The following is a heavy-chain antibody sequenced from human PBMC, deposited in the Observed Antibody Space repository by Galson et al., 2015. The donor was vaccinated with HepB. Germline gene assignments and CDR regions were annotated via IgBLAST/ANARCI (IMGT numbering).Heavy chain of an antibody. V-gene: IGHV3-15*01. CDR2: IKSKTDGGTT. Sequence: SLRLSCAASGFTFSNAWMSWVRQAPGKGLEWVGRIKSKTDGGTTDYAAPVKGRFTISRDDSKNTLYLQMNSLKTEDTAVYYCTVQLRFLEWPRIDYWGQGTLVTVSS. CDR3: TVQLRFLEWPRIDY. CDR1: GFTFSNAW. D-gene: IGHD3-3*01. J-gene: IGHJ4*02.